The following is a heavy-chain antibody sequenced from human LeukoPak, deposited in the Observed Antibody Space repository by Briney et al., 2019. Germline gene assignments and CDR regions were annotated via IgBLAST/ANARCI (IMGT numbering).Heavy chain of an antibody. D-gene: IGHD2-15*01. V-gene: IGHV3-23*01. J-gene: IGHJ4*02. CDR2: ISGSGGST. CDR3: AKDHDKGGAAYYFDY. Sequence: GGSLRLSCAASGFTFSSYAMSWVRQAPGKGLEWVSAISGSGGSTYYADSVKGRFTISRGNSKNTLYLQVNSLSSDDTAVYYCAKDHDKGGAAYYFDYWGQGILVTVSS. CDR1: GFTFSSYA.